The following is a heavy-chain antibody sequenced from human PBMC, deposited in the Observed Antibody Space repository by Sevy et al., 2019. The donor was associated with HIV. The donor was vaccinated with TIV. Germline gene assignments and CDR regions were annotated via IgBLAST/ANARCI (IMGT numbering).Heavy chain of an antibody. Sequence: GGSLRLSCAASGFSFRTYTMNWVRQAPGKGLEWVSSISYSSNYIYYADSVKGRFTISRDNAKNSLYLQMNNLSAEDTAVYYCARPYGSGSWEAFDIWGQGTMVTVSS. V-gene: IGHV3-21*01. CDR1: GFSFRTYT. D-gene: IGHD3-10*01. CDR2: ISYSSNYI. CDR3: ARPYGSGSWEAFDI. J-gene: IGHJ3*02.